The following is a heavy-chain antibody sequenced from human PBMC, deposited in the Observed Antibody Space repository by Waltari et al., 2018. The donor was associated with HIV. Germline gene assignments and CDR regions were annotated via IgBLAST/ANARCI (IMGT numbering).Heavy chain of an antibody. Sequence: QVQLVESGGGVVQPGRSLRLSCATSGFTLSSYGMHWVRQAPGKGLEWGKVIWYDGSKKYYADSVKGRFTISRDNSKNTLYLQMNSLRIEDTAVYYCARKYSSSWGAPFDYWGQGTLVTVSS. D-gene: IGHD6-13*01. CDR1: GFTLSSYG. CDR2: IWYDGSKK. J-gene: IGHJ4*02. V-gene: IGHV3-33*01. CDR3: ARKYSSSWGAPFDY.